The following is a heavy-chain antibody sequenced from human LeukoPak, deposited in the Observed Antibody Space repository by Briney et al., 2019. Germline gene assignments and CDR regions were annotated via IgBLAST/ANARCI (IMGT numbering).Heavy chain of an antibody. V-gene: IGHV3-48*01. J-gene: IGHJ4*02. CDR3: ARGRTNWNYAFDY. Sequence: RGSLRLSCAASGFTFSSYTMNWVRQPPGKGLEWVSYISSSSSTIYYADSVKGRFTISRDNAKNSLYLQMNSLRAEDTAVYYCARGRTNWNYAFDYWGQGTLVTVSS. D-gene: IGHD1-7*01. CDR1: GFTFSSYT. CDR2: ISSSSSTI.